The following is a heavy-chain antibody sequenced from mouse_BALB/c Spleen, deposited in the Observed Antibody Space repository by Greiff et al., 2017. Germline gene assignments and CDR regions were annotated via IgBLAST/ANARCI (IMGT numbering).Heavy chain of an antibody. CDR3: GREEGNYCAMDY. J-gene: IGHJ4*01. Sequence: QVQLQQSGAELVRPGPSVKISCKASGYAFTNYWLGWVKQRPGHGLEWLGDIYPGSGNTYYNEKFKGKATLTADKSSSTAYMQLSSLTSEDSAVYFCGREEGNYCAMDYWGQGTSVTVSS. V-gene: IGHV1-63*01. CDR2: IYPGSGNT. D-gene: IGHD2-1*01. CDR1: GYAFTNYW.